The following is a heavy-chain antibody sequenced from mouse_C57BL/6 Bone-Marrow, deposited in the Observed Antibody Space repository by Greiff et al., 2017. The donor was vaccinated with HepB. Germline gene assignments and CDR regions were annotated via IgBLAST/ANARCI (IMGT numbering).Heavy chain of an antibody. D-gene: IGHD1-1*01. J-gene: IGHJ2*01. CDR2: INPSNGGT. CDR1: GYTFTSYW. CDR3: AKEGRITTVVDY. Sequence: QVQLKQPGTELVKPGASVKLSCKASGYTFTSYWMHWVKQRPGQGLEWIGNINPSNGGTNYNEKFKSKATLTVDKSSSTAYMQLSSLTSEDSAVYYCAKEGRITTVVDYWGQGTTLTVSS. V-gene: IGHV1-53*01.